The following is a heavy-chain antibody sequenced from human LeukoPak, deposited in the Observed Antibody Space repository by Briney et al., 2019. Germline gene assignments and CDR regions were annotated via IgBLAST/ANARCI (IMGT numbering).Heavy chain of an antibody. CDR2: ISSSSSYI. J-gene: IGHJ5*02. V-gene: IGHV3-21*01. CDR1: GFTFSSYS. Sequence: QPGGSLGLSCAASGFTFSSYSMNWVRQAPGKGLEWVSSISSSSSYIYYADSVKGRFTISRDNAKNSLYLQMNSLRAEDTAVYYCARGSDDFWSGYYTGWFDPWGQGTLVTVSS. CDR3: ARGSDDFWSGYYTGWFDP. D-gene: IGHD3-3*01.